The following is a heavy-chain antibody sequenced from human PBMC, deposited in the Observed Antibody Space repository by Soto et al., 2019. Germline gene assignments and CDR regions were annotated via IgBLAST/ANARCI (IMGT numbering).Heavy chain of an antibody. J-gene: IGHJ6*02. CDR3: ARGIRGKYGMDV. CDR2: INGDGSRS. CDR1: GFTFSDYW. Sequence: EVQLVECGGGLVQPGGSLRLSCATFGFTFSDYWIHWVRQAPGKGLVWVSRINGDGSRSDYADSVKGRFTISRDNAENTVYLQMNSLSAEDTAVYFCARGIRGKYGMDVWGHGTTVTVSS. V-gene: IGHV3-74*01. D-gene: IGHD3-10*01.